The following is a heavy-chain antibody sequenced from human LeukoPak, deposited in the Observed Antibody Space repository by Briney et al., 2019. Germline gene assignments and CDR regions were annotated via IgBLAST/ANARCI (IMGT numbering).Heavy chain of an antibody. V-gene: IGHV3-30*18. Sequence: PGGSLTLSCAASGVTLSPYGMHWVRQAPGKGLEWVAVMSYEGGAQHYADSVKGRFIISRDNPRNTLYLQMNILRTEDTAVYYCAKEGTPQVSTWYDLWGQGTQVIVSS. CDR2: MSYEGGAQ. D-gene: IGHD3-10*01. J-gene: IGHJ5*02. CDR1: GVTLSPYG. CDR3: AKEGTPQVSTWYDL.